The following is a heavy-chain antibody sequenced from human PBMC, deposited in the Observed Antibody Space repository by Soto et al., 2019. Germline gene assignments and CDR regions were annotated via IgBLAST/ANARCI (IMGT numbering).Heavy chain of an antibody. CDR3: ARVGVGTRLDAFDI. D-gene: IGHD1-26*01. Sequence: QVQLAQSGVEVNKPGAAVEVSCKTSGYTFINHGISWVRQAPGQGLEWMGWISGYNGNTKYAQRFQGRVTLTTDTSTRTAYMELRSLRSDDAAVYYCARVGVGTRLDAFDIWGQGTVVTVSS. CDR1: GYTFINHG. V-gene: IGHV1-18*04. CDR2: ISGYNGNT. J-gene: IGHJ3*02.